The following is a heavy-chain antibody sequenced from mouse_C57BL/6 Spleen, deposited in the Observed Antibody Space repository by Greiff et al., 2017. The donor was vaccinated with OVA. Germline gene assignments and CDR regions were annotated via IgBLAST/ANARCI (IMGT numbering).Heavy chain of an antibody. CDR1: GYSITSGYY. CDR2: ISYDGSN. J-gene: IGHJ3*01. Sequence: EVQLQESGPGLVKPSQSLSLTCSVTGYSITSGYYWNWIRQFPGNKQEWMGYISYDGSNNYNPSLKNRISINRDTSKNQFFLKLNSVTTEETATYYCSRGGYDGYFFAYWGQGTLVTVSA. D-gene: IGHD2-3*01. CDR3: SRGGYDGYFFAY. V-gene: IGHV3-6*01.